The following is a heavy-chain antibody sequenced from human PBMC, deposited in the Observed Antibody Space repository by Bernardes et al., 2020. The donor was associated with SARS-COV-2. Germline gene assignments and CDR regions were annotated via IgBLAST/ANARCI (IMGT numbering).Heavy chain of an antibody. J-gene: IGHJ4*02. Sequence: ASVKVSCKASGYTFTDYYIHWVRQAPGQGLEWMGWINPNGGGTNYAQNFQDRVIMTRDTSITTAYMELRRLRSDDAAVYYCARGPSYGFWPDYWGQGTLVTVSS. CDR2: INPNGGGT. D-gene: IGHD4-17*01. CDR1: GYTFTDYY. CDR3: ARGPSYGFWPDY. V-gene: IGHV1-2*02.